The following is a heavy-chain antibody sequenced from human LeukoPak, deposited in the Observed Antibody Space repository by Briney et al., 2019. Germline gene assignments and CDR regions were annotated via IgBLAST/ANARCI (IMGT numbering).Heavy chain of an antibody. V-gene: IGHV1-18*01. CDR2: ISTYNADT. CDR1: GYTFSSYG. J-gene: IGHJ4*02. Sequence: ASVKVSCKASGYTFSSYGISWVRQAPGQGLEWMGWISTYNADTNYGQNLQGRVTMTTDTSTSTAYMELRSLRTDDTAVYYCARDFCRDTSCYYGFWGQGTLVTVSP. CDR3: ARDFCRDTSCYYGF. D-gene: IGHD2-2*01.